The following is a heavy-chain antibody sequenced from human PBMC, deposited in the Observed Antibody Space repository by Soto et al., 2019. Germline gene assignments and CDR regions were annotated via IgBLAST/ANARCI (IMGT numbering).Heavy chain of an antibody. CDR1: GYTFADYY. V-gene: IGHV1-69*06. J-gene: IGHJ6*02. CDR3: ARGRGTIFGVVPDYYGMDV. Sequence: SVKVSCKASGYTFADYYIHWVRQAPGQGLQWMGWINPIFGTANYAQKFQGRVTITADKSTSTAYMELSSLRSEDTAVYYCARGRGTIFGVVPDYYGMDVWGQGTTVTVSS. CDR2: INPIFGTA. D-gene: IGHD3-3*01.